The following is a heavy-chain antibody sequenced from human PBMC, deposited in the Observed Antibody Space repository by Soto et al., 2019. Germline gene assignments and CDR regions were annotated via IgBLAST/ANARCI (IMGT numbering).Heavy chain of an antibody. D-gene: IGHD6-6*01. V-gene: IGHV3-33*01. Sequence: GGSLRLSCAASGFTFSSYGMHWVRQAPGKGLEWVAVIWYDGSNKYYADSVKGRFTISRDNSKNTLYLQMNSLRAEDTAVYYCARAFTAVAARPGGTDYWGQGTLVTVSS. J-gene: IGHJ4*02. CDR2: IWYDGSNK. CDR1: GFTFSSYG. CDR3: ARAFTAVAARPGGTDY.